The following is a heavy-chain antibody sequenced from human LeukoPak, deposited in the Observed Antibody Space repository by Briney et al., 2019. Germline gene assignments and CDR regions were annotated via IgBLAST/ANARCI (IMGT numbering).Heavy chain of an antibody. CDR1: GDSISSNLFY. J-gene: IGHJ5*02. D-gene: IGHD1-26*01. V-gene: IGHV4-39*01. CDR3: ARPHYPIGADL. Sequence: SETLSLTCTVSGDSISSNLFYWGWIRQPPGKGLEWIASIYYNGKTYYNPSLRSRVTISMDTSKNQFSLKVRSVTAADSAVYHCARPHYPIGADLWGQGTLVTVSS. CDR2: IYYNGKT.